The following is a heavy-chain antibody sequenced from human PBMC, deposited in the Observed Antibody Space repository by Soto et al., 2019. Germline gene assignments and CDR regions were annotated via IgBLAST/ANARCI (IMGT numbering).Heavy chain of an antibody. J-gene: IGHJ6*02. CDR2: ISGSGDST. CDR1: GFTFRSYA. CDR3: AKGVISGWSCYYGMDV. D-gene: IGHD6-19*01. Sequence: GGSLRLSCVASGFTFRSYAMSWVRQAPGKGLEWVSAISGSGDSTYYADSVKGRFTISRDNSKNTVYLQMNSLRGEDTAVYYCAKGVISGWSCYYGMDVWGQGTTVTVSS. V-gene: IGHV3-23*01.